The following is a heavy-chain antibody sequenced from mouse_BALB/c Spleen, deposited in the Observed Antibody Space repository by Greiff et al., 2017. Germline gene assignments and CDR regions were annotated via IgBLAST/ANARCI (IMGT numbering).Heavy chain of an antibody. D-gene: IGHD1-1*01. V-gene: IGHV14-3*02. J-gene: IGHJ2*01. CDR1: GFNIKDTY. Sequence: VQLKQSGAELVKPGASVKLSCTASGFNIKDTYMHWVKQRPEQGLEWIGRIDPANGNTKYDPKFQGKATITADTSSNTAYLQLSSLTSEDTAVYYCARDPYYYGSSYQRFDYWGEGTTLTVSS. CDR2: IDPANGNT. CDR3: ARDPYYYGSSYQRFDY.